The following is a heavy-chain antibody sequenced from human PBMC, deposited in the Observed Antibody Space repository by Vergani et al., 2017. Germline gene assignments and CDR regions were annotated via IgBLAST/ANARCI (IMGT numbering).Heavy chain of an antibody. CDR1: GFTFSSYA. V-gene: IGHV3-23*01. Sequence: EVQLLESGGGLVQPGGSLRLSCAASGFTFSSYAMSWVRQAPGKGLEWVSAISGSGGSTYYADSVKGRFTISRDHSTNTLYLQMNSLRAEDTAVYYCAKIDLLRDVDWLLLFNYWSQGTLVTVSS. J-gene: IGHJ4*02. D-gene: IGHD3-9*01. CDR2: ISGSGGST. CDR3: AKIDLLRDVDWLLLFNY.